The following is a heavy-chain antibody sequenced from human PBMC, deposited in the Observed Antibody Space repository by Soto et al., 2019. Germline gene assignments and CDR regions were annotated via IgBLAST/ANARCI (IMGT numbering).Heavy chain of an antibody. Sequence: ASVKVSCKASGFTFTSSAVQWVRQAPGQGLEWMGWINPNSGGTNYAQKFQGRVTMTRDTSISTAYMELSRLRSDDTAVYYCASGYPVRDYYGMDVWGQGTTVTVSS. CDR2: INPNSGGT. CDR1: GFTFTSSA. J-gene: IGHJ6*02. CDR3: ASGYPVRDYYGMDV. V-gene: IGHV1-2*02. D-gene: IGHD5-18*01.